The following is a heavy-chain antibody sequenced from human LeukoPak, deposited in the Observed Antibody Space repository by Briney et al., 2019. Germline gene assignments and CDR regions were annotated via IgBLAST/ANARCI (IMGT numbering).Heavy chain of an antibody. D-gene: IGHD5-18*01. CDR2: ISSSSSYI. V-gene: IGHV3-21*01. J-gene: IGHJ4*02. CDR3: ARDGIQLWFSPIDY. CDR1: GFTFSSYS. Sequence: GSLRLSCAASGFTFSSYSMNWVRQAPGKGLEWVSSISSSSSYIYYADSVKGRFTISRDNAKNSLYLQMNSLRAEDTAVYYCARDGIQLWFSPIDYWGQGTLVTVSS.